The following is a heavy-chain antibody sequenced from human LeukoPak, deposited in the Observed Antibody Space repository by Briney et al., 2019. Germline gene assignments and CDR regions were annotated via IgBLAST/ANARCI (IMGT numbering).Heavy chain of an antibody. Sequence: PGGSLRLSCAASGFTFSSYAMSWVRQAPGKGLEWVSAISGSGGSTYYADSVKGRFTISRDNSKNTLYLQMNSLRAEDTAVYYCAKERNLSYDYVWGSFYYDYWGQGTLVTVSS. J-gene: IGHJ4*02. CDR1: GFTFSSYA. V-gene: IGHV3-23*01. CDR2: ISGSGGST. CDR3: AKERNLSYDYVWGSFYYDY. D-gene: IGHD3-16*01.